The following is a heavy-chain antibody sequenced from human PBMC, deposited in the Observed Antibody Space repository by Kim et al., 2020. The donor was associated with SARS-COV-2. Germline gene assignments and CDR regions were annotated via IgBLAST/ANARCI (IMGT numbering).Heavy chain of an antibody. D-gene: IGHD2-2*01. CDR1: GGSISNYR. V-gene: IGHV4-59*13. CDR2: RQAGRST. CDR3: ARGSPNNPYHLDL. Sequence: SETLSLTCNVSGGSISNYRWTWIRQSPGKGLEWIAFRQAGRSTYDNPSLHSRVTLSVDTSRIEVSLKLTHVTAADTGVYYCARGSPNNPYHLDLCGQGTLVTV. J-gene: IGHJ5*02.